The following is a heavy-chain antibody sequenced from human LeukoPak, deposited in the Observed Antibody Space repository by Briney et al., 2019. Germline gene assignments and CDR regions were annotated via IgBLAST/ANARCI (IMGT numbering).Heavy chain of an antibody. J-gene: IGHJ5*02. CDR3: ARDLSIGWGFWWFDP. D-gene: IGHD3-3*01. V-gene: IGHV3-74*01. CDR1: GFTFSSYA. CDR2: INSDGDST. Sequence: PGGSLRLSCAASGFTFSSYAMSWVRQAPGKGLVWVSRINSDGDSTSYADSVKGRFTISRDNAKNTLYLQMNSLRAEDTAVYYCARDLSIGWGFWWFDPWGQGTLVTVSS.